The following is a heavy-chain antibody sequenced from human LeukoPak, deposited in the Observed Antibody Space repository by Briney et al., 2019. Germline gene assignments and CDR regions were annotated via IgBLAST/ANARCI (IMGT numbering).Heavy chain of an antibody. D-gene: IGHD3-22*01. J-gene: IGHJ4*02. CDR3: ARATNTYYYDSSGYSPLVHPFGY. CDR1: GYTFTGYY. V-gene: IGHV1-2*02. Sequence: ASVKVSCKASGYTFTGYYMHWVRQAPGQGLEWMGWINPNSGGTNYAQKFQGRVTMTRDTSISTAYMELSRLRSDDTAVYYYARATNTYYYDSSGYSPLVHPFGYWGQGTLVTVSS. CDR2: INPNSGGT.